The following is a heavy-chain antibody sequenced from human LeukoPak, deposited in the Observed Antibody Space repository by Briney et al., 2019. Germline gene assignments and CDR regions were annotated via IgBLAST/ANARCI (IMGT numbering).Heavy chain of an antibody. D-gene: IGHD1-26*01. CDR2: FDPEDGET. CDR1: GYTLTELS. V-gene: IGHV1-24*01. J-gene: IGHJ4*02. CDR3: ARDFGISWELPSDY. Sequence: ASVKVSCKVSGYTLTELSMHWVRQAPGKGLEWMGGFDPEDGETIYAQKFQGRVTMTTDTSTSTAYMELRSLRSDDTAVYYCARDFGISWELPSDYWGQGTLVTVSS.